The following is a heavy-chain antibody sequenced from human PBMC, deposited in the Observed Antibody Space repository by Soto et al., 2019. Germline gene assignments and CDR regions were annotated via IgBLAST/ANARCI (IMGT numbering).Heavy chain of an antibody. J-gene: IGHJ6*02. Sequence: SETLSLTCSVTGDSIRSGDYYWNWNRQSPGKGLEWIGRIYYSGNTYYKPSLKSRFTISVDTSKNQFSLKVTSVTAADTAVYYCARAAGYYYHGMDVWGQGTTVTVSS. CDR3: ARAAGYYYHGMDV. CDR1: GDSIRSGDYY. CDR2: IYYSGNT. V-gene: IGHV4-30-4*01.